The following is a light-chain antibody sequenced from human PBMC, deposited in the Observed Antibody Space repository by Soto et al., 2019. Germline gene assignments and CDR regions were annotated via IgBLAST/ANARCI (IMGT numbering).Light chain of an antibody. Sequence: EIVLTQSPATLSLSLGERATLSGRASQSVSSYLAGYQQKPGQAPRLLIYDASNRATGIPARFSGSGSGTDFTLTISSLEPEDFAVYYCQQRSNWFTFGPGTKVDIK. CDR3: QQRSNWFT. CDR1: QSVSSY. V-gene: IGKV3-11*01. CDR2: DAS. J-gene: IGKJ3*01.